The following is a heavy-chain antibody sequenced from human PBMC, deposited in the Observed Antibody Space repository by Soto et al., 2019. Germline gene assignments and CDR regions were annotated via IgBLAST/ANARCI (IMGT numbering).Heavy chain of an antibody. CDR3: ARNLNGLDP. D-gene: IGHD2-8*01. V-gene: IGHV1-18*01. J-gene: IGHJ5*02. CDR1: GYTFTSYG. CDR2: ISAYNGNT. Sequence: ASLKVSCKASGYTFTSYGISWVRQAPGQGLEWMGWISAYNGNTNYAQKLQGRVTMITDTSASTAYMELSSLASEDTAVYYCARNLNGLDPWGQGTLVTVSS.